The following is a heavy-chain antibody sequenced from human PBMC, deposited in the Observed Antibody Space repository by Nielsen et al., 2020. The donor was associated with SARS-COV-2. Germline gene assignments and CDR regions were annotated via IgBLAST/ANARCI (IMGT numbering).Heavy chain of an antibody. CDR2: IYGGGSAQ. J-gene: IGHJ3*01. CDR3: AKDPLNGDSGAFDF. D-gene: IGHD4-17*01. V-gene: IGHV3-23*03. CDR1: GFTFINYA. Sequence: GGSLRLSCVGSGFTFINYALSWVRQAPGKGLEWVSVIYGGGSAQYYADSVKGRFTISRDNSKNTLYLEMNSLRDEDTAVYYCAKDPLNGDSGAFDFWGQGTVVTVSS.